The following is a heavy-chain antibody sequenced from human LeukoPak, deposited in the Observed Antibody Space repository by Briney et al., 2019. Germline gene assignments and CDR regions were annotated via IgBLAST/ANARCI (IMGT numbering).Heavy chain of an antibody. CDR2: IYYSGST. CDR3: ARFGSNPYYFDY. V-gene: IGHV4-59*08. Sequence: ASETLSLTCTVSGGSISSYYWSWIRQPPGEGLEWIGYIYYSGSTNYNPSLKSRVTISVDTSKNQFSLKLSSVTAADTAVYYCARFGSNPYYFDYWGQGTLVTVSS. CDR1: GGSISSYY. D-gene: IGHD3-10*01. J-gene: IGHJ4*02.